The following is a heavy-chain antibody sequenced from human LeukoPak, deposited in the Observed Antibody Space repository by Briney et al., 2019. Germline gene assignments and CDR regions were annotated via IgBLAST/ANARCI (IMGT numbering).Heavy chain of an antibody. CDR1: GYTFTSYG. J-gene: IGHJ4*02. V-gene: IGHV1-18*01. CDR2: ISAYNGNT. D-gene: IGHD6-19*01. CDR3: ATVTVAGSFDY. Sequence: GASVKVSCKASGYTFTSYGISWVRQAPGQGLEWMGWISAYNGNTNYAQKLQGRVTMTTDTSTRTAYMELRSLRSDDTAVYYCATVTVAGSFDYWGQGTLVTVSS.